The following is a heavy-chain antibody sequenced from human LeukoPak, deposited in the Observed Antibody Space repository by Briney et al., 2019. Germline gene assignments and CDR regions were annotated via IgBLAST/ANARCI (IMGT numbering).Heavy chain of an antibody. J-gene: IGHJ4*02. Sequence: GGSLRLSCAASGFTFSSYSMDWVRQAPGKGLEWVSYISSSSNTIYYADSVKGRFTISRDNARNSLYLQMHSLRAEDTAMYYCARQDCSGGSCYSIPFDYWGQGTLVTASS. CDR3: ARQDCSGGSCYSIPFDY. CDR1: GFTFSSYS. V-gene: IGHV3-48*01. CDR2: ISSSSNTI. D-gene: IGHD2-15*01.